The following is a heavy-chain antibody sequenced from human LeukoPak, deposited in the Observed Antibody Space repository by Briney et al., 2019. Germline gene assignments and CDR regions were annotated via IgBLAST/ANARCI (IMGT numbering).Heavy chain of an antibody. CDR2: IGGSGGST. J-gene: IGHJ4*02. D-gene: IGHD3-9*01. Sequence: GGSLRLSCAASGFTFSNYAMSWVRQAPGKGLEWVSAIGGSGGSTYYADSVKGRFTISRDNSKSTLYLQMNRLRVEDTAVYYCAEGRSYDILTGYYQGFDYWGQGTLVTVSS. CDR3: AEGRSYDILTGYYQGFDY. CDR1: GFTFSNYA. V-gene: IGHV3-23*01.